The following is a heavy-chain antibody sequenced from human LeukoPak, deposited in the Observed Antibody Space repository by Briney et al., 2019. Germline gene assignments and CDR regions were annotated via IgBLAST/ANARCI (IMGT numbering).Heavy chain of an antibody. V-gene: IGHV3-33*01. CDR1: GFTFSSYG. Sequence: GRSLRLSCAASGFTFSSYGMHWVRQAPGKGLEWVAVIWYDGSNKYYADSVKGRFTISRDNSKNTLYLQMNSLRAEDTAVYYCARGWHDSSGYYYYYYYGMDVWGQGTTVTVSS. D-gene: IGHD3-22*01. J-gene: IGHJ6*02. CDR3: ARGWHDSSGYYYYYYYGMDV. CDR2: IWYDGSNK.